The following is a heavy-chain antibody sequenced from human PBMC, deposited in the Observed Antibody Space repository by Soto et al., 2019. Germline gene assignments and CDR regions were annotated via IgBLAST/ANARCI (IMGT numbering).Heavy chain of an antibody. CDR3: ARAYLGRLPRRADYYYAMDV. J-gene: IGHJ6*02. CDR2: LGAARDP. D-gene: IGHD1-26*01. CDR1: GFSFRDYD. V-gene: IGHV3-13*05. Sequence: EVQLVESGGGSVQPGESLRLSCAASGFSFRDYDMHWVRQRKGKGLEWVSALGAARDPYYVGSVKGRFSVSRDNAQNSLFLQMNNLRVDDTAVYFCARAYLGRLPRRADYYYAMDVWGRGTTATVSS.